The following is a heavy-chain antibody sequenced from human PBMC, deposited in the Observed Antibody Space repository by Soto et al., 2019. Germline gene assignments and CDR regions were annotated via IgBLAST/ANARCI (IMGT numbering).Heavy chain of an antibody. J-gene: IGHJ3*02. V-gene: IGHV5-51*01. CDR2: SYPGDTDT. Sequence: EVQLVQSGAEVKKPGESLKISCKGSGYSFTSYWIGWVRQMPGKGLEWMGISYPGDTDTRYSPSFQGQVTISDDKSISTDYLQWSSLKDSDTAMYYCARHGGPNYYGSGSYGAFDIWGQGTMVTVSS. D-gene: IGHD3-10*01. CDR1: GYSFTSYW. CDR3: ARHGGPNYYGSGSYGAFDI.